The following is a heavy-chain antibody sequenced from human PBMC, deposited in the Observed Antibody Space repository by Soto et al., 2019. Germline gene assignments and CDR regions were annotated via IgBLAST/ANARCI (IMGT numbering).Heavy chain of an antibody. D-gene: IGHD2-2*01. V-gene: IGHV1-18*01. CDR1: GYTFTSYG. Sequence: QVQLVQSGAEVKKPGASVKVSCKASGYTFTSYGISWVRQAPGQGLEWMVWISAYNGNTNYAQKLQGRVTMTTDTSTSTAYMELRSLRSDDTAVYYCARAPSYCSSTSCYGFSIYYGMDVWGQGTTVTVSS. CDR3: ARAPSYCSSTSCYGFSIYYGMDV. CDR2: ISAYNGNT. J-gene: IGHJ6*02.